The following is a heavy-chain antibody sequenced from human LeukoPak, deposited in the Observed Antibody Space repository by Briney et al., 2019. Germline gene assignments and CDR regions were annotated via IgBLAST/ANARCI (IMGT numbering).Heavy chain of an antibody. V-gene: IGHV1-8*01. CDR2: MNPNSGNT. D-gene: IGHD3-10*01. Sequence: GASVKVSCKASGYTFTSYDINWVRQATGQGLEWMGWMNPNSGNTGYAQKFQGRVTMTRNTSISTAYMELSSLRSEDTAVYYCARGTPDSMVRGVINYYYYYGMDVWGQGTTVTVPS. CDR3: ARGTPDSMVRGVINYYYYYGMDV. CDR1: GYTFTSYD. J-gene: IGHJ6*02.